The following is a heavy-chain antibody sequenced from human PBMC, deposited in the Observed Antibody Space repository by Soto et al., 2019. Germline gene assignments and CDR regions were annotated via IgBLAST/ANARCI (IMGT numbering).Heavy chain of an antibody. CDR2: IWYDGSNK. V-gene: IGHV3-33*01. J-gene: IGHJ4*02. D-gene: IGHD2-2*01. CDR1: GFTFSSYD. CDR3: ARAITRTSHYTMGY. Sequence: HPGGSLRLSCAASGFTFSSYDMHWVRQAPGKGLEWVAVIWYDGSNKYYADSVKGRFTISRDNSKNMLYLQMNSLRAEDTAVYYCARAITRTSHYTMGYWGQGTLVTVSS.